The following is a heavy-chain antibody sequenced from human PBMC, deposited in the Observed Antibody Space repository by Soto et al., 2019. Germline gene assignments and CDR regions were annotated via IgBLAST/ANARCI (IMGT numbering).Heavy chain of an antibody. V-gene: IGHV1-69*13. CDR1: GGTFSSYA. D-gene: IGHD3-3*01. CDR2: IIPIFGTA. CDR3: ARSIFGVVIIGGYYYYGMDV. J-gene: IGHJ6*02. Sequence: GASVKVSCKASGGTFSSYAISWVRQAPGQGLEWMGGIIPIFGTANYAQKFQGRVTITADESTSTAYMELSSLRSEDTAVYYCARSIFGVVIIGGYYYYGMDVWGQGTTVTVSS.